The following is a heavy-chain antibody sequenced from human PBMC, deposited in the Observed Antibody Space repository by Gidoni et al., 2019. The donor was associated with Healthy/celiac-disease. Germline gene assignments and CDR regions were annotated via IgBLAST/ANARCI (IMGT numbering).Heavy chain of an antibody. CDR1: GFTVSSTY. CDR2: IYSGGST. J-gene: IGHJ6*02. V-gene: IGHV3-53*01. Sequence: EVQLVESGGGLIQPGGSLRLSCAASGFTVSSTYMSWVRQAPGKGLEWVSVIYSGGSTYYADSVKGRFTISRDNSKNTLYLQMNSLRAEDTAVYYCARGRAGPDDYYYYYYGMDVWGQGTTVTVSS. D-gene: IGHD6-13*01. CDR3: ARGRAGPDDYYYYYYGMDV.